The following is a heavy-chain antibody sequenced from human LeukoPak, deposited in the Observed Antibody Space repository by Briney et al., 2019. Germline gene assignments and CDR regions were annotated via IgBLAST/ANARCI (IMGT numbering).Heavy chain of an antibody. CDR1: GGSISSTNW. J-gene: IGHJ4*02. D-gene: IGHD3-22*01. Sequence: SETLSLTCAVYGGSISSTNWWSWVRQTPGKGLEWIGEIYHSGSTNYNPSLKSRVTMSVDTSKNQFSLRLSSVTAADTAVYYCARDLRSYYYDGSGRGWGQGTLVTVSS. CDR3: ARDLRSYYYDGSGRG. V-gene: IGHV4-4*02. CDR2: IYHSGST.